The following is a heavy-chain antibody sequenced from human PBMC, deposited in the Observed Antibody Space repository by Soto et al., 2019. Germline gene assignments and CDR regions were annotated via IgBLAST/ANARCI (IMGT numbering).Heavy chain of an antibody. CDR2: INHSGST. D-gene: IGHD2-8*02. J-gene: IGHJ4*02. CDR3: ARDKITGLFDY. Sequence: QVQLQQWGAGLLKPSETLSLTCAVYGGSFSGYYWTWIRQPPGTGLEWIGEINHSGSTNYNPSLKSRLTISVDTSKNQFPLKLTSVTAADTAVYYCARDKITGLFDYWGQGTLVTVSS. V-gene: IGHV4-34*01. CDR1: GGSFSGYY.